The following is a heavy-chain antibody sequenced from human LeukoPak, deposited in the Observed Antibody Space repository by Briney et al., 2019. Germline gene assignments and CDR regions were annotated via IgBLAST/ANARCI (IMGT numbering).Heavy chain of an antibody. V-gene: IGHV4-38-2*01. D-gene: IGHD2-2*01. CDR3: ARHASPDIVIVPAATFDY. CDR2: IYHSGRT. J-gene: IGHJ4*02. Sequence: SETLSLTCAVSDYSINSGHYWGWIRQPPGKGLEWIGSIYHSGRTYYNPSLKSRVTTSVDTSKNQFSLKLTSVTAADTAVYYCARHASPDIVIVPAATFDYWGLGTLVTVSS. CDR1: DYSINSGHY.